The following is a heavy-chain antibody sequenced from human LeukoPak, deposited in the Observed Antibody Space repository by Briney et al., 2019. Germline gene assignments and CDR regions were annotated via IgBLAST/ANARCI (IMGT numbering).Heavy chain of an antibody. CDR1: GGSISSGDYY. J-gene: IGHJ5*02. CDR2: IYYSGST. V-gene: IGHV4-30-4*08. CDR3: ARDLIVVVPAAIIGFDP. Sequence: SETLSLTCTVSGGSISSGDYYWSWIRQPPWKGLEWIGYIYYSGSTYYNPSLKSRVTISVDTSKSQFSLKLSSVTAAVTGVYYCARDLIVVVPAAIIGFDPWGQGTLVTVSS. D-gene: IGHD2-2*02.